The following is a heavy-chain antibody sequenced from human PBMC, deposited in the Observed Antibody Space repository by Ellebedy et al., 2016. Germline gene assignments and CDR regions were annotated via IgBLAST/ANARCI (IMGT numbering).Heavy chain of an antibody. D-gene: IGHD3-22*01. CDR3: AKGFYDNYNYGMDV. Sequence: GESLKISXAASGFTFSRYEIHWVRQAPGKGLDWVALISDDGIDKYYTDSVKGRFTISRDNFKNTLYLQMNNLRGEDTATYYCAKGFYDNYNYGMDVWGRGTTVTVSS. J-gene: IGHJ6*02. V-gene: IGHV3-30*18. CDR2: ISDDGIDK. CDR1: GFTFSRYE.